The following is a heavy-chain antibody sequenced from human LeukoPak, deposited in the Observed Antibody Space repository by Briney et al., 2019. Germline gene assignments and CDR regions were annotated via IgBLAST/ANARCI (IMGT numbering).Heavy chain of an antibody. CDR2: ITGDGSST. CDR3: ARDPYGPGRY. D-gene: IGHD3-10*01. Sequence: GGSLRLSCAAWGFTFSNYWMHWVRQARGKGVLCVSRITGDGSSTSSPDSVKGRFPISRDNAKTTLYLQMASLRAEDTAVYYCARDPYGPGRYWGQGTRVTVSS. V-gene: IGHV3-74*01. J-gene: IGHJ1*01. CDR1: GFTFSNYW.